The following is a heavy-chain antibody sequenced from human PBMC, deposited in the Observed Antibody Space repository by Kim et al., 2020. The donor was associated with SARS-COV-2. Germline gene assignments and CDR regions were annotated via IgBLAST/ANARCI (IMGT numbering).Heavy chain of an antibody. CDR3: ARGETSWFDP. Sequence: SETLSLTCAVYGGSFSGYYWSWIRQPPGKGLEWIGEINHSGSTNYNPSLKSRVTISVDTSKNQFSLKLSSVTAADTAVYYCARGETSWFDPWGQGTLVTVSS. CDR2: INHSGST. J-gene: IGHJ5*02. V-gene: IGHV4-34*01. CDR1: GGSFSGYY.